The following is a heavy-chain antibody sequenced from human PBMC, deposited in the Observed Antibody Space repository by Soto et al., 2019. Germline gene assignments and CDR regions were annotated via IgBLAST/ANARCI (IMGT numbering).Heavy chain of an antibody. CDR2: IYYSGST. Sequence: SETLSLTCTVSGGSISSGGYYWSWIRQHPGKGLEWIWYIYYSGSTYYNPSLKSRVTISVDTSKNQFSLKLSSVTAADTAVYYCARDPRGYDSSGYYLDYWGQGTLVTVSS. D-gene: IGHD3-22*01. V-gene: IGHV4-31*03. J-gene: IGHJ4*02. CDR1: GGSISSGGYY. CDR3: ARDPRGYDSSGYYLDY.